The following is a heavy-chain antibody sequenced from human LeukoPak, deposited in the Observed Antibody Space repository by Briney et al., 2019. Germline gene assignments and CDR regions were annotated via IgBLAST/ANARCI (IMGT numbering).Heavy chain of an antibody. J-gene: IGHJ4*02. CDR2: IIPIFGTA. D-gene: IGHD5-24*01. CDR3: ARVHPQSYLDY. CDR1: GYTFTSYD. Sequence: ASVRVSCKASGYTFTSYDINWVRQATGQGLEWMGGIIPIFGTANYAQKFQGRVTITADESTSTAYMELSSLRSEDTAVYYCARVHPQSYLDYWGQGTLVTVSS. V-gene: IGHV1-69*13.